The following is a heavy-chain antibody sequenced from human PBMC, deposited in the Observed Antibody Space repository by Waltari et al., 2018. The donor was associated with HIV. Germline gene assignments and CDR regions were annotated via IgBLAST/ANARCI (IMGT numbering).Heavy chain of an antibody. CDR1: GFTFSTHA. CDR2: ISYDGSSK. J-gene: IGHJ4*02. Sequence: QVQLVESGGDVVQPGRSLRLSCAASGFTFSTHALHWVRQAPGKGLEWVAFISYDGSSKYYAHSVKGRFTISRDNSKNTLYLQMNSLRAEDTAVYYCARGSPYFDYWGQGTLVTVSS. CDR3: ARGSPYFDY. V-gene: IGHV3-30*04. D-gene: IGHD3-10*01.